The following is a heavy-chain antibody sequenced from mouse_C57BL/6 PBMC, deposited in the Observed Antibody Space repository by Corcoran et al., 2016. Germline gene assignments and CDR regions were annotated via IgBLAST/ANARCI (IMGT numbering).Heavy chain of an antibody. CDR2: ISYDGSN. V-gene: IGHV3-6*01. CDR3: AREHSSGYWFAY. Sequence: DVQLQESGPGLVKPSQSLSLTCSVTGYSITSGYYWNWIRQFPGNKLEWMGYISYDGSNNYNPSLKNRISITRDTSKNQFFLKLNSVTTEDTATYYGAREHSSGYWFAYWGQGTLVTVSA. J-gene: IGHJ3*01. CDR1: GYSITSGYY. D-gene: IGHD3-2*02.